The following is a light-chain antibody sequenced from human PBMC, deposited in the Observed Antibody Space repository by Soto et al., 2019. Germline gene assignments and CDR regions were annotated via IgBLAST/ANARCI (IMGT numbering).Light chain of an antibody. CDR3: QSYDSSLSGKV. CDR1: SSNIGTGYD. J-gene: IGLJ2*01. Sequence: QSVLTQPPSVSGAPGQRVTISCTGSSSNIGTGYDVHWYQQLPGTAPKLLIYGNSNRPSGVPDRFSGSKSGTSAPLAITGLQAEDEADYCCQSYDSSLSGKVFGGGTMVTVL. V-gene: IGLV1-40*01. CDR2: GNS.